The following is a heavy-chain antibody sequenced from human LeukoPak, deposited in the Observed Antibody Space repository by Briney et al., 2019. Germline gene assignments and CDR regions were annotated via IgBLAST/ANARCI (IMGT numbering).Heavy chain of an antibody. D-gene: IGHD3-22*01. CDR1: GGSISSYY. Sequence: PSETLSLTCTVSGGSISSYYWSWIRQPPGKGLEWIGYIYYSGSTNYNPSLKSRVTMSVDTSKNQFSLKLSSVTAADTAVYYCASEVGYYDSSGYYERYFDYWGQGTLVTVSS. CDR3: ASEVGYYDSSGYYERYFDY. V-gene: IGHV4-59*12. J-gene: IGHJ4*02. CDR2: IYYSGST.